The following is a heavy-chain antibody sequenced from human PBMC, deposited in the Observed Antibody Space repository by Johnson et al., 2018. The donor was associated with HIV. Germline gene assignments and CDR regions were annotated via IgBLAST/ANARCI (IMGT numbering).Heavy chain of an antibody. V-gene: IGHV3-33*01. CDR3: ARDPFWLKAFDI. CDR1: GFTFSTYG. CDR2: MWYDGSNK. J-gene: IGHJ3*02. Sequence: QVQLVESGGGVVQPGRSLRLSCAASGFTFSTYGMHWVRQAPGKGLEWVAVMWYDGSNKYYVDSVKGRFTISRDNAKNSLYLQMNSLRAEDTAVYYCARDPFWLKAFDIWGQGTMVTVSS. D-gene: IGHD3-22*01.